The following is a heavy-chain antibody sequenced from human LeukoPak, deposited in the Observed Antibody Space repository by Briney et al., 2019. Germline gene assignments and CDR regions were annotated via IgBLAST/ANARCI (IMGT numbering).Heavy chain of an antibody. Sequence: GGSRRLSCAASGFTFSSYSMNWVRHAPGKGLEWVSSISSSSSYIYYADSVKGRFTISRDNAKNSLYLQMNSLRAEDTAVYYCASYSSSSWYDPLDYWGQGTLVTVSS. CDR1: GFTFSSYS. D-gene: IGHD6-13*01. CDR2: ISSSSSYI. V-gene: IGHV3-21*01. CDR3: ASYSSSSWYDPLDY. J-gene: IGHJ4*02.